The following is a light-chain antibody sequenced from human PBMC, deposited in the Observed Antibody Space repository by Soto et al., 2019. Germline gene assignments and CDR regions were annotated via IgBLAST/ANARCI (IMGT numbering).Light chain of an antibody. J-gene: IGKJ4*01. Sequence: DIVLTQSPGTLSLSPGERATLSCTASQSVRSNFLAWYRQRPGQAPRLLIYGASSRAAGTLDRFSGSGSGTDFTLTISRLEPEDFAVFYCQQYGHSPLTFGGGTKVEIK. CDR3: QQYGHSPLT. CDR2: GAS. V-gene: IGKV3-20*01. CDR1: QSVRSNF.